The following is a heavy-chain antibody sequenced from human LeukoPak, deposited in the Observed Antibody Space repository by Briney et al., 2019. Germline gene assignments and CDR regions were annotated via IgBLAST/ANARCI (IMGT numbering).Heavy chain of an antibody. CDR3: ARQTGLGYCSGGSCYSMGTFDI. CDR2: IYPGDCDT. CDR1: RYSFTSYW. D-gene: IGHD2-15*01. V-gene: IGHV5-51*01. Sequence: GESLKISCKGSRYSFTSYWIGWVRQMPGYGLEWMGLIYPGDCDTRSKPSFQSQVTISADKSISTAYLHWSSLKAPDTAMYYCARQTGLGYCSGGSCYSMGTFDIWGQGTMVTVSS. J-gene: IGHJ3*02.